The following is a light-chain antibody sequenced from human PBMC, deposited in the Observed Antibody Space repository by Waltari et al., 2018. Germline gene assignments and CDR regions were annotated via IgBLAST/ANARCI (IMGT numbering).Light chain of an antibody. CDR1: QSVSSSY. Sequence: IVLTQSPGTMSLSPGERATLSCRASQSVSSSYLARYQQNPGQAPWLLIYGASTRSTRIPYRFSGSGSGTDFTITISRLEHEDFAVYYCQQYGGSPLYTFGQGTKLEIK. CDR3: QQYGGSPLYT. V-gene: IGKV3-20*01. J-gene: IGKJ2*01. CDR2: GAS.